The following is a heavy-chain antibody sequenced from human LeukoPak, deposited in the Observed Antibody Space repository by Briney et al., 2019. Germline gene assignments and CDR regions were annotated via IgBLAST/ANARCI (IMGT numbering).Heavy chain of an antibody. CDR2: MYTSGST. Sequence: PSETLSLTCTVSGGSISSYYWNWIRQPAGKGLEWIGRMYTSGSTNYNPSLKSRVTMSVDTSKIQFSLKLSSVTAADTAVYYCARDQTYSGSGIYTYFDSWGQGILVTVSS. V-gene: IGHV4-4*07. CDR3: ARDQTYSGSGIYTYFDS. CDR1: GGSISSYY. D-gene: IGHD3-10*01. J-gene: IGHJ4*02.